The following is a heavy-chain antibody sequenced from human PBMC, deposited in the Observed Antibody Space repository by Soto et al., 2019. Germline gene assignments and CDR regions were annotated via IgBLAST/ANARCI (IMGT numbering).Heavy chain of an antibody. V-gene: IGHV3-30-3*01. J-gene: IGHJ6*02. D-gene: IGHD2-2*01. CDR2: ISYDGSNK. Sequence: QVQLVESGGGVVQPGRSLRLSCAASGFTFSSYAMHWVRQAPGKGLEWVAVISYDGSNKYYADSVKGRFTISRDNSKNTLYLQMNSLRAEDTAVYYCARSYRRGYYSSTSCYVEEGHINYYCGMDVWGQGTTVTVSS. CDR1: GFTFSSYA. CDR3: ARSYRRGYYSSTSCYVEEGHINYYCGMDV.